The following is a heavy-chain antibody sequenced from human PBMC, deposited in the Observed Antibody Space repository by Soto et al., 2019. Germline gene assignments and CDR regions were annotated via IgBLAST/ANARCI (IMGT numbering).Heavy chain of an antibody. CDR1: GFTFSSYG. Sequence: GGSLRLSCAASGFTFSSYGMHWVRQAPGKGLEWVAVISYDGSNKYYADSVKGRFTISRDNSKNTLYLQMNSLRAEDTAVYYCAKGDRGFGPRARSYGSGRDGGKHAFDIWGQGTMVTVSS. CDR3: AKGDRGFGPRARSYGSGRDGGKHAFDI. CDR2: ISYDGSNK. J-gene: IGHJ3*02. D-gene: IGHD3-10*01. V-gene: IGHV3-30*18.